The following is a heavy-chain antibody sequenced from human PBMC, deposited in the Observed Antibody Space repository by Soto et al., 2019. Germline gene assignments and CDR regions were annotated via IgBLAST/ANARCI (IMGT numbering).Heavy chain of an antibody. Sequence: SVKVSCKASGGTFSSYAISWVRQAPGQGLEWMGGIIPIFGTANYAQKFQGRVTITADESTSTAYMELSSLRSEDTAVYYCARDVRPYYYYYYGMDVWGQGTTVTVFS. CDR3: ARDVRPYYYYYYGMDV. V-gene: IGHV1-69*13. CDR2: IIPIFGTA. CDR1: GGTFSSYA. J-gene: IGHJ6*02.